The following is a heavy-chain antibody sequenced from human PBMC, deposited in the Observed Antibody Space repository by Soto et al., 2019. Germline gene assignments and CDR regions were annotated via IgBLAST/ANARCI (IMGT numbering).Heavy chain of an antibody. J-gene: IGHJ4*02. CDR3: ARDPIAVAGRQNYFDY. D-gene: IGHD6-19*01. Sequence: QVQLQESGPGLVKPSETLSLTCTVSGGSISSYYCSWIRQPAGKGLEWIGRIYTSGSTNYNPSLKSRVTMSVDTSKNQFSLKLSSVTAADTAVYYCARDPIAVAGRQNYFDYWGQGTLVTVSS. V-gene: IGHV4-4*07. CDR2: IYTSGST. CDR1: GGSISSYY.